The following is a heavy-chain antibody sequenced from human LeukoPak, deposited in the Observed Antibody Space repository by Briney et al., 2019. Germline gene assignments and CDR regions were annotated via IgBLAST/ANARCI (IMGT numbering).Heavy chain of an antibody. D-gene: IGHD3-3*01. CDR3: ARVPYYDFQADAFDI. V-gene: IGHV6-1*01. Sequence: SQTLSLTCAISGDSVSSKSAAWNWIGQSPSRGLEWLGRTYYRSKWSSGYAESVKSRLTVSPDTSKNQFSLQLRSVTPEDTAVYYCARVPYYDFQADAFDIWGQGTMVTVSS. CDR2: TYYRSKWSS. CDR1: GDSVSSKSAA. J-gene: IGHJ3*02.